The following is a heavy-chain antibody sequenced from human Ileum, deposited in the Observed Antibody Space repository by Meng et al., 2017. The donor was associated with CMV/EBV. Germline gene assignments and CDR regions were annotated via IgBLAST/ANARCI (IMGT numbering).Heavy chain of an antibody. CDR3: ARDTPAGGYFVDY. V-gene: IGHV1-2*02. J-gene: IGHJ4*02. Sequence: KASGYTFSGYFMHWVRQAPGQGLEWMGWINPNSGDTKYAQRFQGRVTLTRDTSMNTFYMEVSSLRSDDTAVYYCARDTPAGGYFVDYWGQGTLVTVSS. CDR2: INPNSGDT. CDR1: GYTFSGYF. D-gene: IGHD2-2*01.